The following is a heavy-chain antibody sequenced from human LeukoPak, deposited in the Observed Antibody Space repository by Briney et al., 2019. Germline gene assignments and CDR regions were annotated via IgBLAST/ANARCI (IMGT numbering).Heavy chain of an antibody. CDR1: GGSISGADYY. CDR3: ARDLVGAKTAFDI. J-gene: IGHJ3*02. Sequence: SETLSLTCTVSGGSISGADYYWSWIRQPPGKGLEWIGYIYYSGSTNYNPSLKSRVTISVDTSKNQFSLKLSSVTAAGTAVYYCARDLVGAKTAFDIWGQGTMVTVSS. V-gene: IGHV4-61*08. CDR2: IYYSGST. D-gene: IGHD1-26*01.